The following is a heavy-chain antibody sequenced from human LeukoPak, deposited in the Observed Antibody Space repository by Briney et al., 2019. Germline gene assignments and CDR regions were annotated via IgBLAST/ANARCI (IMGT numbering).Heavy chain of an antibody. Sequence: ESGPTLVKPSETLSLTCTVSGGSISTSSYYWGWVRQPPGKGLEWIGNIFYSGSTYYSPSLKSRVTISLDTSRNQFSLKLNSVTAADTAVYYCARRRYHDIAVAELGYNWFDPWGQGTLVTVSS. D-gene: IGHD6-19*01. CDR3: ARRRYHDIAVAELGYNWFDP. V-gene: IGHV4-39*07. J-gene: IGHJ5*02. CDR2: IFYSGST. CDR1: GGSISTSSYY.